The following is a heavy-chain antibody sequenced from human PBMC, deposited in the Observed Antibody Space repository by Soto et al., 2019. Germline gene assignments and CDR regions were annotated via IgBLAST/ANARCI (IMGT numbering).Heavy chain of an antibody. V-gene: IGHV4-34*01. Sequence: QVQLQQWGAGLLKPSETLSLTCAVYGGSFSGYYWTWIRQPPGTGLEWTGEINHSGSTNYHPSLKSRVTLSVGTSKNQLSLKLTSVTAADTAVYYCARDKITGLFDYWGQGTLVTVSS. CDR3: ARDKITGLFDY. D-gene: IGHD2-8*02. CDR1: GGSFSGYY. CDR2: INHSGST. J-gene: IGHJ4*02.